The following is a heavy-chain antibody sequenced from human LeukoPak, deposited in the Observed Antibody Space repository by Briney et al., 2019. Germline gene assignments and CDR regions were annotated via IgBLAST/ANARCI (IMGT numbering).Heavy chain of an antibody. V-gene: IGHV3-23*01. CDR1: GFTFSSYA. J-gene: IGHJ4*02. CDR3: AKQPGYSYGVYYFDY. CDR2: ISGSGGST. D-gene: IGHD5-18*01. Sequence: GGSLRLSCAASGFTFSSYAMSWVRQAPGKGLEWVSAISGSGGSTYYADSVKGRFTISRDNSKNTLYLQMNSLRAEDTAVYYCAKQPGYSYGVYYFDYWGQETLVTVSS.